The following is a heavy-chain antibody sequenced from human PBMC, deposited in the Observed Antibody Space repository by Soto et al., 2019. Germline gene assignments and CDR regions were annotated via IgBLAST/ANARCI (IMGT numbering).Heavy chain of an antibody. J-gene: IGHJ6*02. CDR1: GGTFSSYA. Sequence: QVQLVQSGAEVKKPGSSVKVSCKASGGTFSSYAINWVRQAPGQGLEWMGGIIPLFGTADYAQKFQGRVTITADESTSTAYMELSSLRSEDTAVYYCARAVAGGVYYYYGMDVWGQGTTVTVSS. V-gene: IGHV1-69*12. CDR2: IIPLFGTA. D-gene: IGHD6-19*01. CDR3: ARAVAGGVYYYYGMDV.